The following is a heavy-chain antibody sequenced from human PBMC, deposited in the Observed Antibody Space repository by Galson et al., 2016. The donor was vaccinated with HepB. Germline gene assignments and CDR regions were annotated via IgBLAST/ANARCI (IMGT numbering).Heavy chain of an antibody. CDR1: GFTISSYS. CDR3: ARDPDRSGYGMDV. D-gene: IGHD3-22*01. J-gene: IGHJ6*02. Sequence: SLRLSCAASGFTISSYSMNWVRQAPGKGLDWIAHVIHSDGAIYYADSLKGRFTVSRDNAMNSLYLQMNSLRDEDTAVYYCARDPDRSGYGMDVWGQGTTVTVSS. CDR2: VIHSDGAI. V-gene: IGHV3-48*02.